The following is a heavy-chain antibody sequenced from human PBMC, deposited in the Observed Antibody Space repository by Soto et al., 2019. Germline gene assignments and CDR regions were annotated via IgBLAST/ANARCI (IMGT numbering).Heavy chain of an antibody. V-gene: IGHV1-69*06. CDR2: IIPIFGTA. CDR3: ARRRGDYYDSSGYYFDY. D-gene: IGHD3-22*01. Sequence: SVKVSCKASGGTFSSYAISWVRQAPGQGLEWMGGIIPIFGTANYAQKFQGRVTITADKSTSTAYMELSSLRSEDTAVYYCARRRGDYYDSSGYYFDYWGQGTLVTVSS. J-gene: IGHJ4*02. CDR1: GGTFSSYA.